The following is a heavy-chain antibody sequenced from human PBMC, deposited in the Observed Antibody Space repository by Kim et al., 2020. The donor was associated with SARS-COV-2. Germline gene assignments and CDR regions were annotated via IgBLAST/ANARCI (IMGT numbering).Heavy chain of an antibody. V-gene: IGHV3-23*01. CDR3: AKETTTVVTPGVDY. J-gene: IGHJ4*02. Sequence: ANCVKVRFTISRDNTKNTLYLQMNSLRADDTAVYFCAKETTTVVTPGVDYWGQGTLVTVSS. D-gene: IGHD4-17*01.